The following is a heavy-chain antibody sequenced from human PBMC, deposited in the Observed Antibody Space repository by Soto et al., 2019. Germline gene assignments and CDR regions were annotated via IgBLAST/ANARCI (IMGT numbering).Heavy chain of an antibody. V-gene: IGHV4-31*03. J-gene: IGHJ3*02. CDR2: IYYSGST. Sequence: QVQLQESGPGLVKPSQTLSLTCTVSGGSISSGGYYWSWIRQHPGKGLEWIGYIYYSGSTYYNPSLKSRVTISVDTSKNQFSLKLSSVTAADTAVYYCARSFSPYCSSTSCPSGAFDIWGQGTMVTVSS. CDR1: GGSISSGGYY. D-gene: IGHD2-2*01. CDR3: ARSFSPYCSSTSCPSGAFDI.